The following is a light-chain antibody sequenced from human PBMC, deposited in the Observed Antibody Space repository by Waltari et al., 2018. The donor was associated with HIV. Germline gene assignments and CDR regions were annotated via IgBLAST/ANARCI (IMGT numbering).Light chain of an antibody. CDR1: ALPKHY. J-gene: IGLJ3*02. Sequence: SYELTHPPSVSVSPGPTARITCSRDALPKHYAYWYQQKPGQAPVLVRYKDSERPSGIPERFSGSSSGTTVTLTISGVQAEDEADYYCQAADSSGTYKGNWVFGGGTKLTVL. V-gene: IGLV3-25*03. CDR2: KDS. CDR3: QAADSSGTYKGNWV.